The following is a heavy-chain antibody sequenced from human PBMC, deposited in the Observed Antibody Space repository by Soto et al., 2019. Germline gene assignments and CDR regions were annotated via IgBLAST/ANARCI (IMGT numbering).Heavy chain of an antibody. V-gene: IGHV3-48*03. CDR2: ISSSGSTI. CDR3: AAQAWELLPDAFDI. CDR1: GFTFGSYK. Sequence: EVQLVESGGGLLQPGGSLSLSCAASGFTFGSYKMNWVRQAPGKGREWVSYISSSGSTIYYADSVKGRFTISRDNAKNSLYLQMNSLRAEDTAVYYCAAQAWELLPDAFDIWGQGTMVTVSS. J-gene: IGHJ3*02. D-gene: IGHD1-26*01.